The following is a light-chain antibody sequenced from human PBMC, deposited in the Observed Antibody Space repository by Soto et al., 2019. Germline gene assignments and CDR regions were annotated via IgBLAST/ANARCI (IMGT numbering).Light chain of an antibody. CDR3: RQYNNWWT. CDR2: GAS. J-gene: IGKJ1*01. V-gene: IGKV3-15*01. Sequence: EIVITQSPATLSVYTGERATLSCRAIQSVSNNLAWYPKKPGQAPRLLIYGASTRATGIPARFSGSGSGTEFTPTISSLQSEDFSVYYCRQYNNWWTFGQGTKVEIK. CDR1: QSVSNN.